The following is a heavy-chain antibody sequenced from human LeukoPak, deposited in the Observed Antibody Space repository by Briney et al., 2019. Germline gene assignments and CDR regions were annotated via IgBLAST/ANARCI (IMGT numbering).Heavy chain of an antibody. J-gene: IGHJ5*02. D-gene: IGHD3-3*01. Sequence: PGGSLRLSCAASGFTFSSYWMHWVRQAPGKGLVWVSRINSDGSSTSYADSVKGRFTISRDNAKNTLYLQMNSLRAEDTAVYYCARESYDFWSGYFRRHGNWFDPWGQGTLVTVSS. CDR2: INSDGSST. V-gene: IGHV3-74*01. CDR1: GFTFSSYW. CDR3: ARESYDFWSGYFRRHGNWFDP.